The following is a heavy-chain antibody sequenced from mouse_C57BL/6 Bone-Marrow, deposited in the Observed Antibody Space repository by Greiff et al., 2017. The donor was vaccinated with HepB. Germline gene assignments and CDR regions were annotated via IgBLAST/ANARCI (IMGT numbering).Heavy chain of an antibody. V-gene: IGHV5-16*01. CDR1: GFTFSDYY. J-gene: IGHJ1*03. Sequence: EVKLQESEGGLVQPGSSMKLSCTASGFTFSDYYMAWVRQVPEKGLEWVANINYDGSSTYYLDSLKSRFIISRDNAKNILYLQMSSLKSEDTATYYCARDLGPWYFDVWGTGTTVTVSS. CDR2: INYDGSST. CDR3: ARDLGPWYFDV. D-gene: IGHD4-1*01.